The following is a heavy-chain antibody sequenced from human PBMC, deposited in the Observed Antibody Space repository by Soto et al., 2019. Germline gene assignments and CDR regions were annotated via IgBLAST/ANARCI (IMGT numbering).Heavy chain of an antibody. V-gene: IGHV1-69*01. J-gene: IGHJ5*02. CDR2: IVPLIGTT. CDR1: GDSDGIYN. Sequence: QVRLVQSGAELKRPGSSVKVSCRVSGDSDGIYNIAWVRQAPGQGLEWLGGIVPLIGTTDYSQRFRGRVKITADESTGTAYLELHSLKSEDTAVYYCAGRAMAVTWLDPWGQGTPVIVSA. CDR3: AGRAMAVTWLDP. D-gene: IGHD6-19*01.